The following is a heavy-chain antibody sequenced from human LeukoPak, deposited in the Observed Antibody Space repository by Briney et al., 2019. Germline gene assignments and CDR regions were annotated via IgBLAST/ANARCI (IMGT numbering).Heavy chain of an antibody. Sequence: PGRSLRLSCAASGFTFSSYAMHWVRQAPGKGLEWVAVISYDGSNKYYADSVKGRFTISRDNSKNTLYLQMNSLRAEDTAVYYCARDLSWNSSGWYYYFDYWGQGTPVTVSS. CDR3: ARDLSWNSSGWYYYFDY. CDR2: ISYDGSNK. V-gene: IGHV3-30*04. CDR1: GFTFSSYA. D-gene: IGHD6-19*01. J-gene: IGHJ4*02.